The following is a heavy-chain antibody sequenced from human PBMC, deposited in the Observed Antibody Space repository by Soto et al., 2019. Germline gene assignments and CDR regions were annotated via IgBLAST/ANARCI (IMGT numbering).Heavy chain of an antibody. CDR3: ARSIPYCSSTSCPHYYYYYGMDV. V-gene: IGHV1-69*06. J-gene: IGHJ6*02. D-gene: IGHD2-2*01. CDR1: GGTFSSYA. CDR2: IIPIFGTA. Sequence: SGKVSCKASGGTFSSYAISWVRQALGQGLEWMGGIIPIFGTANYAQKFQGRVTITADKSTSTAYMELSSLRSEDTAVYYCARSIPYCSSTSCPHYYYYYGMDVWGQGTTVTAP.